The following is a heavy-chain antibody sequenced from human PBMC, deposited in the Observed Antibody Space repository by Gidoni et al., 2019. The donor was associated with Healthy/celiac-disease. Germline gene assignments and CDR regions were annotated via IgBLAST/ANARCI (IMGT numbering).Heavy chain of an antibody. CDR1: GFTFSSYA. Sequence: EVQLLESGGGLVQPGGYLRLSCAASGFTFSSYAMSWVRQAPGKGLEWVSAIRGSGGSTYYADSVKGRFTISRDNSKNTLYLQMNSLRAEDTAVYYCAGAAYYDFWSGPSGAFDIWGQGTMVTVSS. V-gene: IGHV3-23*01. D-gene: IGHD3-3*01. CDR2: IRGSGGST. CDR3: AGAAYYDFWSGPSGAFDI. J-gene: IGHJ3*02.